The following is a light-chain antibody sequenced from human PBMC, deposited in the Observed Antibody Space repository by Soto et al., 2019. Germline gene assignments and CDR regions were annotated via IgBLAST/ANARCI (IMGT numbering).Light chain of an antibody. CDR2: LNSDGSH. Sequence: QSVLTQSPSASASLGASVKLTCTLSSGHSSYAIAWHQQQPEKGPRYLMKLNSDGSHSKGDGIPDRFSGSSSGAERYLTISSLQSEDEADYYCQTWGTGIQWVFGGGTQLTVL. V-gene: IGLV4-69*01. J-gene: IGLJ3*02. CDR3: QTWGTGIQWV. CDR1: SGHSSYA.